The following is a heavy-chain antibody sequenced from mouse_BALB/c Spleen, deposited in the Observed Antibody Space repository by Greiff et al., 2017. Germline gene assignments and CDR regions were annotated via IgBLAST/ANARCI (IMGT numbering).Heavy chain of an antibody. CDR3: ARRGYDYDEGYAMDY. CDR1: GYAFSSYW. D-gene: IGHD2-4*01. Sequence: QVHVKQSGAELVRPGSSVKISCKASGYAFSSYWMNWVKQRPGQGLEWIGQIYPGDGDTNYNGKFKGKATLTADKSSSTAYMQLSSLTSEDSAVYFCARRGYDYDEGYAMDYWGQGTSVTVSS. CDR2: IYPGDGDT. V-gene: IGHV1-80*01. J-gene: IGHJ4*01.